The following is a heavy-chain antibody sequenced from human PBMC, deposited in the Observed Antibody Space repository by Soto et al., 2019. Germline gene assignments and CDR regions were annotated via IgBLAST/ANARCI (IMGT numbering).Heavy chain of an antibody. V-gene: IGHV1-46*01. J-gene: IGHJ4*02. D-gene: IGHD2-15*01. CDR3: ARVYCSGGGCYGIDY. CDR2: ISPSGGST. CDR1: GYTFTSYY. Sequence: QVKLVQSGAEVKKPGASVKVSCKASGYTFTSYYMHWVRQAPGQGLEWMGIISPSGGSTTYAQKLQGRVRMXXDXSXXTVYMELSSLRSEETAVYYCARVYCSGGGCYGIDYWGQGTLVTVSS.